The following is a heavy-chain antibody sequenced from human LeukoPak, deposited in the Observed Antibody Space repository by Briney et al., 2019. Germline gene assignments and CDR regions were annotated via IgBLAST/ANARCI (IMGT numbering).Heavy chain of an antibody. CDR2: ISTSNGDT. CDR1: GYTLNTYG. Sequence: ASVKVSCKASGYTLNTYGITWVRQAPGQGLEWVASISTSNGDTDYAQKVQGRVTLTTDKSTSTGYMELRSLRSEDTAFYYCARGIYCDFWGRGTLVSVSS. J-gene: IGHJ4*02. V-gene: IGHV1-18*01. CDR3: ARGIYCDF.